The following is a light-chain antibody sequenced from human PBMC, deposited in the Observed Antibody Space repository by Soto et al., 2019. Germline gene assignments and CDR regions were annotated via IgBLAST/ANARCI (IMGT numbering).Light chain of an antibody. J-gene: IGLJ3*02. V-gene: IGLV3-21*04. Sequence: SYELTQPPSVSVAPGKTARITCGGNNIGSKSVHWYQQKPGQAPVLAIYYDSDRPSGIPERFSGSNSGNTATLTISRVEAGDEADYSCQVWDSSSDPWVFGGGTKVTVL. CDR1: NIGSKS. CDR3: QVWDSSSDPWV. CDR2: YDS.